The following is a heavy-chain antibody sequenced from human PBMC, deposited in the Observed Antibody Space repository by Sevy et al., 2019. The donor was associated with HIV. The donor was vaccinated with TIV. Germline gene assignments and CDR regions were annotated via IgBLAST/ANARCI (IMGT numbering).Heavy chain of an antibody. D-gene: IGHD6-19*01. V-gene: IGHV1-18*04. CDR3: ARYIPRIAVAGTVYYYYMDV. J-gene: IGHJ6*03. Sequence: ASVKVSCKASGYTFTSYGISWVRQAPGQGLEWMGWISAYNGNTNYAQKLQRRVTMTTDTSTSTAYMELRSLRSDDTAVYYCARYIPRIAVAGTVYYYYMDVWGKGTTVTVSS. CDR1: GYTFTSYG. CDR2: ISAYNGNT.